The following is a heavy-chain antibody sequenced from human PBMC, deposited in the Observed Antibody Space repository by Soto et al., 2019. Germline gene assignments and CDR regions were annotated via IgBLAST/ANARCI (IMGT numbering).Heavy chain of an antibody. J-gene: IGHJ3*01. CDR3: TRDNGSKGRAFDV. Sequence: QVQLVESGGGVVQPERSLRLSCAASGFTFSSYGMHWVRQAPGKGLEWVAVIFFDGKDKYYADSVKGRFTISRDNSKNTLYLQMSSLRADDTAVYYCTRDNGSKGRAFDVWGQGTVVTVSS. CDR2: IFFDGKDK. V-gene: IGHV3-33*01. CDR1: GFTFSSYG. D-gene: IGHD2-8*01.